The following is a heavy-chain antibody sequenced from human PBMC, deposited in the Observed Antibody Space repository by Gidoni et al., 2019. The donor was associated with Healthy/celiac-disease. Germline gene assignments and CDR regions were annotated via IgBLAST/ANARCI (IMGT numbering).Heavy chain of an antibody. Sequence: EVQLVESGGGLVKPGGSLRLSCAASGFTFSNACMNWVRQAPGKGLEWVGRIKSKTDGGTTDYAAPVKGRFTISRDDSKNTLYLQMNSLKTEDTAVYYCTTRIVVVPAAIVAPFDYWGQGTLVTVSS. J-gene: IGHJ4*02. CDR2: IKSKTDGGTT. V-gene: IGHV3-15*07. D-gene: IGHD2-2*02. CDR1: GFTFSNAC. CDR3: TTRIVVVPAAIVAPFDY.